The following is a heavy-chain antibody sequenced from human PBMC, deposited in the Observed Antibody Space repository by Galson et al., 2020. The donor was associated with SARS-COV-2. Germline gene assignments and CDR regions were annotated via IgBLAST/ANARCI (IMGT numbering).Heavy chain of an antibody. Sequence: GGSLRLSCAASGFTFSSYGMHWVRQAPGKGLEWVAVIWYDGSNKYYADSVKGRFTISRDNSKNTLYLQMNSLRAEDTAVYYCAREEVAGLNFDYWGQGTLVTVSS. CDR3: AREEVAGLNFDY. D-gene: IGHD6-19*01. CDR2: IWYDGSNK. CDR1: GFTFSSYG. J-gene: IGHJ4*02. V-gene: IGHV3-33*01.